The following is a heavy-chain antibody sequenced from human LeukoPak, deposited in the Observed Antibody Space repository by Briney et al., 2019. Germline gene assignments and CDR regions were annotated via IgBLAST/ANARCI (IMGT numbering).Heavy chain of an antibody. CDR1: GGSISGYY. CDR2: VYTSGST. CDR3: ARLITGTTTAFDI. V-gene: IGHV4-4*07. J-gene: IGHJ3*02. Sequence: ASETLSLTCSVSGGSISGYYWTWIRQPAGKGLEWFGRVYTSGSTHYNPSLKTRLTMSVDTSKNQFSLKLSSVTAADTSVYYCARLITGTTTAFDIWGQGKMVTVSS. D-gene: IGHD1-7*01.